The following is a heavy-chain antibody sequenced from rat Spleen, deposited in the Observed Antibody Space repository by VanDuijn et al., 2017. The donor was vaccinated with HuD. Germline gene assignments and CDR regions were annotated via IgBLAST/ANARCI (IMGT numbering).Heavy chain of an antibody. J-gene: IGHJ2*01. V-gene: IGHV5-29*01. CDR3: VRQWDY. CDR2: ISYDGSTN. CDR1: GFTFSKYG. Sequence: DVQLVESGGGLVQPGRSLKLSCVVSGFTFSKYGMAWVRQAPTKGLEWVAVISYDGSTNYYRDSVKGRFTISRDNAKRTLYLQMDSLRSEDTATYYCVRQWDYWGQGVMVTVSS.